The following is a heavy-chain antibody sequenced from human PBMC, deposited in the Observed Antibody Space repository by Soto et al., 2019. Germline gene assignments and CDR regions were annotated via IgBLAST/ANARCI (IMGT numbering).Heavy chain of an antibody. CDR2: ISYDGSNK. Sequence: RRLSCAASGFTFSSYAMHWVRRAPGKGLEWVAVISYDGSNKYYADSVKGRFTISRDNSKNTLYLQMNSLRAEDTAVYYCARDRGLGTLTGSTSTHYYYYGMDVWGQGTTVPVSS. CDR1: GFTFSSYA. D-gene: IGHD3-9*01. J-gene: IGHJ6*02. CDR3: ARDRGLGTLTGSTSTHYYYYGMDV. V-gene: IGHV3-30-3*01.